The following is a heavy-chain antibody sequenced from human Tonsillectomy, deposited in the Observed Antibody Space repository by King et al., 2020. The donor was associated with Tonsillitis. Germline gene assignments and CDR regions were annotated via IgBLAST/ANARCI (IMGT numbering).Heavy chain of an antibody. Sequence: EVQLVESGAEVKQAGESLRISCKASGYNFAASWISWVRQMPGKGLEWVGRIDPADSLSTYSSPFEGHVSMSVDKSISTTYLEWTSLKASDTAMYYCARHAGQGNDDWLSWFDPWGQGTLITVTS. CDR3: ARHAGQGNDDWLSWFDP. J-gene: IGHJ5*02. D-gene: IGHD1-1*01. V-gene: IGHV5-10-1*03. CDR2: IDPADSLS. CDR1: GYNFAASW.